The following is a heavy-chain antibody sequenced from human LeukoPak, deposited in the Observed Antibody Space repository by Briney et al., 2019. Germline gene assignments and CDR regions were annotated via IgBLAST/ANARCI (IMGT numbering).Heavy chain of an antibody. CDR2: ISGRGDVI. CDR1: GFTFSNYE. V-gene: IGHV3-48*03. Sequence: GGSLRLSCAASGFTFSNYEMNWVRQAPGKGLEWVSYISGRGDVIYYADSVKGRSTISRDNAKNSLYLQMNSLRAEDTAVYYCARPYYVAANYYFDYWGQGTLVTVSS. D-gene: IGHD1-26*01. J-gene: IGHJ4*02. CDR3: ARPYYVAANYYFDY.